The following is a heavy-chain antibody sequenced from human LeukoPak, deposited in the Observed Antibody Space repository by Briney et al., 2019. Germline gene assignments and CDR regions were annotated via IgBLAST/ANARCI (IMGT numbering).Heavy chain of an antibody. CDR3: VKDIQVTY. CDR2: ISSSGANT. D-gene: IGHD4-23*01. J-gene: IGHJ4*02. V-gene: IGHV3-23*01. Sequence: GGSLRLSCAASGFGFNDAAMTWIRQAPGQGLEWVSLISSSGANTYYADSVKGRFTISRDNSKNTLFLQMNSLRAEDTAMYYCVKDIQVTYWGQGTLVTVSS. CDR1: GFGFNDAA.